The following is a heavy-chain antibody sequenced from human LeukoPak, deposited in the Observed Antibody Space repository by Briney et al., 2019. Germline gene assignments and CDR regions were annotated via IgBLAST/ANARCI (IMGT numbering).Heavy chain of an antibody. CDR2: IDYSGRT. CDR3: AIQVVGATHMVFDY. V-gene: IGHV4-39*07. D-gene: IGHD1-26*01. J-gene: IGHJ4*02. CDR1: GDSIDSVSYY. Sequence: PSETLSLTCSVSGDSIDSVSYYWGWIRQPPGKGPEWIASIDYSGRTFYNPSLMSRVTISVDTSKNQFSLKLISVTAADTAVYYCAIQVVGATHMVFDYWGQGTLVTVSS.